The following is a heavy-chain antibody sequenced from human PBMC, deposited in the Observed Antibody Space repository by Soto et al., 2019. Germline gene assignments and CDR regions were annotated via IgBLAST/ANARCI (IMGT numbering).Heavy chain of an antibody. CDR1: GFTFSTYT. CDR3: AKARCSTTNCYVHDY. D-gene: IGHD2-2*01. J-gene: IGHJ4*02. V-gene: IGHV3-23*01. Sequence: GWSLRLSCAASGFTFSTYTMSWVRQAPGKGLEWVSVIGGGGSSPSYVDSVQGRFTISRDNYKNTLFLQMNSLRAEDTAMYYCAKARCSTTNCYVHDYWGQGTLVTVSS. CDR2: IGGGGSSP.